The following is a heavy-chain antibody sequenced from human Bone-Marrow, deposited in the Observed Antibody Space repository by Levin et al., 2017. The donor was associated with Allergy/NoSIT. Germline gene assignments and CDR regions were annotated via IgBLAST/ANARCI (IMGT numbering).Heavy chain of an antibody. CDR1: GFTFSRYV. D-gene: IGHD3-22*01. Sequence: PGGSLRLSCVVSGFTFSRYVLHWVRQAPGKGLEWVAVISHDETSIIYAEAVKGRFTISKDNSKNTLYLLMSTLREEDTAMYYCATAGPTSGFADAFEMWGQGTMVTVSS. J-gene: IGHJ3*02. CDR3: ATAGPTSGFADAFEM. V-gene: IGHV3-30*04. CDR2: ISHDETSI.